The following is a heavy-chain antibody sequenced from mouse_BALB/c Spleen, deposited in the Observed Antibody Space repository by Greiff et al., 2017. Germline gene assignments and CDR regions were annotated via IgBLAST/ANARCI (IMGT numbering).Heavy chain of an antibody. Sequence: EVKLVESGGGLVQPGGSRKLSCAASGFTFSDYGMAWVRQAPGKGPEWVAFISNLAYSIYYADTVTGRFTISRENAKNTLYLEMSSLRSEDTAMYYCVRGGFAYWGQGTLVTVSA. CDR2: ISNLAYSI. CDR3: VRGGFAY. J-gene: IGHJ3*01. CDR1: GFTFSDYG. V-gene: IGHV5-15*02.